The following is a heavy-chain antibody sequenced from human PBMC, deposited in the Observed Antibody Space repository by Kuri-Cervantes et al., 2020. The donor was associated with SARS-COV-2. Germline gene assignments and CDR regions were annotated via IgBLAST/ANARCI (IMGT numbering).Heavy chain of an antibody. V-gene: IGHV3-21*01. CDR1: GFTFSSYS. CDR3: ARGRNYDILTGYSEYYFDY. CDR2: ISSSSSYI. D-gene: IGHD3-9*01. Sequence: GGSLRLSCAASGFTFSSYSMNWVRQAPGKGLEWVSSISSSSSYIYYADSVKGRFTISRDNAKNSLYLQMNSLRAEDTAVYYCARGRNYDILTGYSEYYFDYWGQGTLVTVSS. J-gene: IGHJ4*02.